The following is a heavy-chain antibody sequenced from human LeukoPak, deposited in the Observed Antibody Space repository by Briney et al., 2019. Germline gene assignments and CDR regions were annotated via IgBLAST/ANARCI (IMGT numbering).Heavy chain of an antibody. J-gene: IGHJ4*02. CDR3: ARAGNYYYSSGYYSHFDY. Sequence: SETLSLTCTVSGDSVSSGLYYWSWIRQPPGKGLEWIGNLYFSGSTNYNPSLKSRVTISVDTSKNQFSLKLRSVTAADTAVYYCARAGNYYYSSGYYSHFDYWGQGTLVTVSS. CDR1: GDSVSSGLYY. CDR2: LYFSGST. D-gene: IGHD3-22*01. V-gene: IGHV4-61*01.